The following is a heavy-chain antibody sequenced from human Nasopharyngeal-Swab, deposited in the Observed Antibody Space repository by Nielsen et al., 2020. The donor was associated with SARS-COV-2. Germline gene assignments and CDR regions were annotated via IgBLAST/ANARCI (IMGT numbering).Heavy chain of an antibody. D-gene: IGHD6-6*01. Sequence: PGKGLEWIGEINHSGSTNYNPSLKSRVTISVDTSKNQFSLKLSSVTAADTAVYYCAREVRGIAARPYSDYYYGMDVWGQGTTVTVSS. CDR2: INHSGST. V-gene: IGHV4-34*01. CDR3: AREVRGIAARPYSDYYYGMDV. J-gene: IGHJ6*02.